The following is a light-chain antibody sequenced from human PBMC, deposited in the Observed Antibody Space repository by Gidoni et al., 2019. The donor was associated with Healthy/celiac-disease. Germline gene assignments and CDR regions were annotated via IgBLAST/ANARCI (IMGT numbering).Light chain of an antibody. CDR1: SIDVGGYNY. Sequence: QSALTQPASVSGSPGQSITISCTGTSIDVGGYNYVSWYQQHPGKAPKLMIYEVSNRPSGVSNRFSGSKSGNTASLTISGLQAEDEADYYCSSYTSSSTPFYVFGTGTKVTVL. V-gene: IGLV2-14*01. CDR3: SSYTSSSTPFYV. J-gene: IGLJ1*01. CDR2: EVS.